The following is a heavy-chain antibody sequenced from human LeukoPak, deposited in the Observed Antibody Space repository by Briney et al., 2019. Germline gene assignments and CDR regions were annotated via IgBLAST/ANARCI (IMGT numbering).Heavy chain of an antibody. CDR3: ASDYLRGAYFDY. D-gene: IGHD1-26*01. CDR1: GYTFATCG. J-gene: IGHJ4*02. Sequence: ASVKVSCKAFGYTFATCGISWVRQAPGQGLEWMAWISTYNGDTKYAQSLQGRVTLTTDTSTNTAYMGLRSLRSEDTAIYYCASDYLRGAYFDYWGQGTLVTVSS. V-gene: IGHV1-18*04. CDR2: ISTYNGDT.